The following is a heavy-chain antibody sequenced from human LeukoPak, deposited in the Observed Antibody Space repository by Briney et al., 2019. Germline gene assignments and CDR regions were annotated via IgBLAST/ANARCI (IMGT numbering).Heavy chain of an antibody. Sequence: GGSLRLSCAASGFTFSSYAMSWVRRAPGKGLEWVSAISGSGGSTYYADSVKGRFTISRDNSKNTLYLQMNSLRAEDTAVYYCAKRKSSPYWYFDLWGRGTLVTVSS. J-gene: IGHJ2*01. V-gene: IGHV3-23*01. CDR2: ISGSGGST. CDR3: AKRKSSPYWYFDL. CDR1: GFTFSSYA.